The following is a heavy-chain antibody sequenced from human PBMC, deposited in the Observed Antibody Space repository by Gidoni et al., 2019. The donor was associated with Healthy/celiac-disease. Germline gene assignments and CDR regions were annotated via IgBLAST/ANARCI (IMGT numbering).Heavy chain of an antibody. D-gene: IGHD3-9*01. V-gene: IGHV4-38-2*02. CDR3: ARDQTPTYYDILTGYTGMLSYGMDV. Sequence: QVQLQASGPGLVKPSETLSPTCTVPGYSIGRGYYWGWHRQPPGKGLEWIGSIYHSGSTYYNPSLKSRVTISVDTSKNKFSLKLSSVTAADTAVYYCARDQTPTYYDILTGYTGMLSYGMDVWGKGTTVTVSS. J-gene: IGHJ6*04. CDR1: GYSIGRGYY. CDR2: IYHSGST.